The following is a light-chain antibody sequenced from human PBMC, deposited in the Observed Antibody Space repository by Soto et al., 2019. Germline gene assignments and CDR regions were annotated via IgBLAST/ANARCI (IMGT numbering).Light chain of an antibody. Sequence: HSALTQPASVSGSPGQSITISCTGTSSDIGSYNYVSWYQQHPGQAPKLMIYDVTNRPSGVSNRFSGSKSGNTASLTISGLQAEDGADYYCSSPRSSSFYVFGTGTKLTVL. CDR2: DVT. CDR3: SSPRSSSFYV. V-gene: IGLV2-14*03. J-gene: IGLJ1*01. CDR1: SSDIGSYNY.